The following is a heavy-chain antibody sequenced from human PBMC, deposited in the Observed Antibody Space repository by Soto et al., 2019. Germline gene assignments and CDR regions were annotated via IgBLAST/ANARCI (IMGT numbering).Heavy chain of an antibody. CDR1: GCSISSGGYS. J-gene: IGHJ4*02. V-gene: IGHV4-30-2*01. Sequence: PSETLSLTCAVSGCSISSGGYSWSWIRQPPGKGLEWIGYIYHSGSTYYNPSLKSRVTISVDRSKNQISLKLSSVTAADTAVYYCARRYGGTFDYWGQGTLVTVSS. D-gene: IGHD2-15*01. CDR2: IYHSGST. CDR3: ARRYGGTFDY.